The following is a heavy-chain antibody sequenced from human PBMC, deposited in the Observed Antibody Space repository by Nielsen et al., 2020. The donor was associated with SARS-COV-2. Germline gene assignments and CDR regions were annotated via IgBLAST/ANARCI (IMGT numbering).Heavy chain of an antibody. D-gene: IGHD3-10*01. CDR2: ISWNSGSI. V-gene: IGHV3-9*01. CDR1: GFTFDDYA. J-gene: IGHJ4*02. Sequence: SLKISCAASGFTFDDYAMHWVRQAPGKGLEWVSGISWNSGSIGYADSVKGRFTISRDNAKNSLYLQMNSLRAEDTALYYCAKAVRGSYYYGSGYFDYWGQGTLVTVSS. CDR3: AKAVRGSYYYGSGYFDY.